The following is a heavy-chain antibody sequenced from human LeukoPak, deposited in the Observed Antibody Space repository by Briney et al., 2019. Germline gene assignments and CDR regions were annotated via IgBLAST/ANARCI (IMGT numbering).Heavy chain of an antibody. J-gene: IGHJ6*02. Sequence: ASVKVSCKASGYTFTSYYMHWVRQAPGQGLEWMGIINPSGGSTSYAQKFQGRVTMTRDTSTSTVYMELSSLRSEDTAVYYCAREGLAYCGGDFYSIPAYYGMDVWGQGTTVTVPS. CDR2: INPSGGST. V-gene: IGHV1-46*01. CDR1: GYTFTSYY. CDR3: AREGLAYCGGDFYSIPAYYGMDV. D-gene: IGHD2-21*02.